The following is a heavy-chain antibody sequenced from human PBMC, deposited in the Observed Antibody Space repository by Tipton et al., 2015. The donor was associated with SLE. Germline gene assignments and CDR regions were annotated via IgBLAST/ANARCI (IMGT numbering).Heavy chain of an antibody. CDR2: IYNSGIT. CDR1: GDSFSSGSSS. Sequence: TLSLTCTVSGDSFSSGSSSWNWVRQPAGKGLEWIGLIYNSGITNYNPSLQSRVTLSVDMSKNQFSLRLSSVTAADTGVYYCARGSCSGGVCYIDYWGQGALVTVSS. J-gene: IGHJ4*02. D-gene: IGHD2-8*02. CDR3: ARGSCSGGVCYIDY. V-gene: IGHV4-61*02.